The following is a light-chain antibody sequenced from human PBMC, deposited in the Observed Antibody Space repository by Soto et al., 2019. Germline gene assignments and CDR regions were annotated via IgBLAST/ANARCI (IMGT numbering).Light chain of an antibody. Sequence: AIRLTQSPSSLSASTGDRVTISCRASQSISSYLAWYQQKPGKAPKLLIYDASSLESGVPSRFSGSGSGTEFTLTISSLQPDDFATYYCQHYNSYSEAFGQGTKVEIK. J-gene: IGKJ1*01. V-gene: IGKV1-8*01. CDR2: DAS. CDR3: QHYNSYSEA. CDR1: QSISSY.